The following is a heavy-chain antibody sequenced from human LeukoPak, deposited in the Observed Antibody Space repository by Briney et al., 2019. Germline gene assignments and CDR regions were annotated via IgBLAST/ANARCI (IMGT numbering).Heavy chain of an antibody. Sequence: GGSLRLPCAASGFTFSDYYMSWIRQAPGKGLEWVSYISSSGSTIYYADSVKGRFTISRDNAKNSLYLQMNSLRAEDTAVYYCARDQRQWLVFRGMDYWGQGTLVTVSS. V-gene: IGHV3-11*01. CDR2: ISSSGSTI. J-gene: IGHJ4*02. CDR1: GFTFSDYY. CDR3: ARDQRQWLVFRGMDY. D-gene: IGHD6-19*01.